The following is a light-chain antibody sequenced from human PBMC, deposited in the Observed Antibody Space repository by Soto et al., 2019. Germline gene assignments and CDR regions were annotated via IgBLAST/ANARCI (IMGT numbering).Light chain of an antibody. CDR2: GAS. CDR1: QSVSSSY. V-gene: IGKV3-20*01. J-gene: IGKJ1*01. CDR3: QQYGSSGT. Sequence: EIALTQSPGTRSLSPGERATLSCRASQSVSSSYLAWYQQKPGQAPRLLIYGASNRATGIPDRFSGSGSGTDFTLTISRLEPEDFAVYYCQQYGSSGTFGQGTKVDIK.